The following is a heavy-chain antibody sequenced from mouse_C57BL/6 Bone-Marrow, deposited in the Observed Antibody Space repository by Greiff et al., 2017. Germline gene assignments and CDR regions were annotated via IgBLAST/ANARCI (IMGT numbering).Heavy chain of an antibody. J-gene: IGHJ1*03. CDR2: INPSSGYT. CDR3: AKVVSSHWYFDV. Sequence: VQVVESGAELAKPGASVKLSCKASGYTFTSYWMHWVKQRPGQGLAWIGYINPSSGYTKYNQKFKDKATLTADKSSSTAYMQLSSLTYEDSAVYYCAKVVSSHWYFDVWGTGTTVTVSS. V-gene: IGHV1-7*01. D-gene: IGHD1-1*01. CDR1: GYTFTSYW.